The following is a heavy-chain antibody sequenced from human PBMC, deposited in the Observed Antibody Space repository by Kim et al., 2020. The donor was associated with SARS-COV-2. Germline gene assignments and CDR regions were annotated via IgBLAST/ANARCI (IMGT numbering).Heavy chain of an antibody. D-gene: IGHD6-13*01. CDR3: ARALSRYSSSWEYCYYGMGV. CDR2: INSDGSST. J-gene: IGHJ6*02. Sequence: GGSLRLSCAASGFTFSSYWMHWVRQAPGKGLVWVSRINSDGSSTSYADSVKGRFTISRDNAKNTLYLQMNSLRAEDTAVYYCARALSRYSSSWEYCYYGMGVWGQGTTVTV. V-gene: IGHV3-74*01. CDR1: GFTFSSYW.